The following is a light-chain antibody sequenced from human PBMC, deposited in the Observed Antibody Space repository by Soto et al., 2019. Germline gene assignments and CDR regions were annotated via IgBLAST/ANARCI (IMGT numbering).Light chain of an antibody. CDR2: GAS. Sequence: EIVLTQSPGTLSVSSGESATLSCRASQSVTSNYVAWYQQKPGLPPRLLIFGASNRATGIPDRFSGGVYETDFTLTISSMEPHDFALYICQQYGSSPYTFGLGTKLE. CDR3: QQYGSSPYT. J-gene: IGKJ2*01. CDR1: QSVTSNY. V-gene: IGKV3-20*01.